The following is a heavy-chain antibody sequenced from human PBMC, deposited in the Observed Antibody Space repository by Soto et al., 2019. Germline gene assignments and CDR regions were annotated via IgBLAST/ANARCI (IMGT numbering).Heavy chain of an antibody. D-gene: IGHD3-3*01. CDR2: ISSSSSYI. J-gene: IGHJ4*02. Sequence: PGGSLRLSCAASGFTFSSYSMNWVRQAPGKGLEWVSSISSSSSYIYYADSVKGRFTISRDNAKNSLYLQMNSLRAEDTAVYYCARDQEWLRFRPIDYWGQGTLVTVSS. CDR1: GFTFSSYS. V-gene: IGHV3-21*01. CDR3: ARDQEWLRFRPIDY.